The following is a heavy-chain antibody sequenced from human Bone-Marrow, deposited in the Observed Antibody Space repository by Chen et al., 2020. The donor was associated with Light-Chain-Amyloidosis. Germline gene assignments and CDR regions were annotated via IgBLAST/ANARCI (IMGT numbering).Heavy chain of an antibody. CDR2: IWYDVTPK. J-gene: IGHJ5*02. D-gene: IGHD3-16*01. Sequence: QGQLVQSGGGVDKPGNSLTVSCIASRFMFRTHGIHWVRQAPGKGLEWVGLIWYDVTPKFYGEAVKRRFTISIDNSTNTLFLHMTNLRAEDTAFYFCARDFQFWRGGAPFDLWGQGTHVSVSS. CDR1: RFMFRTHG. CDR3: ARDFQFWRGGAPFDL. V-gene: IGHV3-33*02.